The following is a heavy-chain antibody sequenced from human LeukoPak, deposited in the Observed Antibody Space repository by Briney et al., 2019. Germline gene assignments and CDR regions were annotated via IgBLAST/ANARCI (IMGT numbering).Heavy chain of an antibody. Sequence: SETLSLTCAAYGGSFSGYYWSWIRQPPGKGLEWIGEINHSGSTNYNPSLKSRVTISVDTSKNQFSLKLSSVTAADTAVYYCARQISRSGRFNYYFDYWGQGTLVTVSS. J-gene: IGHJ4*02. CDR3: ARQISRSGRFNYYFDY. CDR2: INHSGST. V-gene: IGHV4-34*01. D-gene: IGHD3-10*01. CDR1: GGSFSGYY.